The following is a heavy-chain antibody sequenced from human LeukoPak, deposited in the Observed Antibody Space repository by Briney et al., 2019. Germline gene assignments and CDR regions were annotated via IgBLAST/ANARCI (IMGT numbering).Heavy chain of an antibody. Sequence: SETLSLTCTVSGGSISSGDYYWSWIRQPPGKGLEWIGYVYYSGSTYYNPSLKSRVTISVDTSKNQFSLKLSSVTAADTAVYYCARGIDEGYCSGGSCYVDAFDIWGQRTMVTVSS. CDR3: ARGIDEGYCSGGSCYVDAFDI. D-gene: IGHD2-15*01. CDR2: VYYSGST. CDR1: GGSISSGDYY. J-gene: IGHJ3*02. V-gene: IGHV4-30-4*01.